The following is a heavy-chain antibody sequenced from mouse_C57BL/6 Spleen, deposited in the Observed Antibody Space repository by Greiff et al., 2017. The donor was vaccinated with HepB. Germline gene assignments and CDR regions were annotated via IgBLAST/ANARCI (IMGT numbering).Heavy chain of an antibody. J-gene: IGHJ4*01. V-gene: IGHV3-6*01. CDR1: GYSITSGYY. CDR2: ISYDGSN. CDR3: ARAPPSLSMDY. D-gene: IGHD6-1*01. Sequence: EVQLQQSGPGLVKPSQSLSLTCSVTGYSITSGYYWNWIRQFPGNKLEWMGYISYDGSNNYNPSLKNRISITRDTSKNQFFLKLNSVTTEDTATYYCARAPPSLSMDYWGQGTSVTVSS.